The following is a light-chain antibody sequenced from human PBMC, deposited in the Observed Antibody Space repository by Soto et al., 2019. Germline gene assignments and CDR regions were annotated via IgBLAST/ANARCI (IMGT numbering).Light chain of an antibody. CDR1: GSDVGGYNY. CDR3: GSYTTSSNYV. Sequence: QSVLTQPASVSGSPGQSIAISCTGSGSDVGGYNYVSWYQQHPGKAPKLIIYGVSHRPSGVSPRFSGSKSGNTASLTISGLQAEDEADYYCGSYTTSSNYVFGTGTKVTVL. J-gene: IGLJ1*01. V-gene: IGLV2-14*01. CDR2: GVS.